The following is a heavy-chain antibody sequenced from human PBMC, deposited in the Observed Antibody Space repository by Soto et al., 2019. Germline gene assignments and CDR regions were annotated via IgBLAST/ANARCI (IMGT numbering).Heavy chain of an antibody. CDR3: AKKQGVEVVPYSAVDGFDP. V-gene: IGHV3-15*01. J-gene: IGHJ5*02. CDR2: IKTKTDGGTT. D-gene: IGHD2-2*01. CDR1: GFTFSNAW. Sequence: PGGSLRLSCAASGFTFSNAWMSWVRQAPGKGLEWVGRIKTKTDGGTTDYAAPVKGRFTISRDDSKNTLYLHMNNLRAEDTAVYHCAKKQGVEVVPYSAVDGFDPWGQGSVVTVSS.